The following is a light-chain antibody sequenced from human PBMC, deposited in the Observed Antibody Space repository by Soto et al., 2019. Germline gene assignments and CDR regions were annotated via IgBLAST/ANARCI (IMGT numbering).Light chain of an antibody. CDR3: CSYAENNIL. V-gene: IGLV2-23*02. CDR1: SSDIGNYNL. Sequence: QSALTQPASVSGSPGQSITISCTGTSSDIGNYNLVSWYQHHPDKAPKLIIYEVTRRPSGVSNRFSGSKSGNTASLTISGLQAEDEADYYCCSYAENNILFGGGTKLTVL. CDR2: EVT. J-gene: IGLJ3*02.